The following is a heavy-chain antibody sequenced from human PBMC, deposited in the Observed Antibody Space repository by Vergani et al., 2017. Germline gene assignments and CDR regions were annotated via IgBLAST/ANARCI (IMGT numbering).Heavy chain of an antibody. CDR2: IWYDGSNK. Sequence: QVQLVESGGGVVLPGRSLRLSCAASGFTFSSYGIHWVRQAPGKGLEWVAVIWYDGSNKYYADSVKGRFTISRDNSKNTLYLQMNSLRAEDTAVYCCARGRETTPGYFYMDVWGKGTTVTVPS. CDR3: ARGRETTPGYFYMDV. CDR1: GFTFSSYG. D-gene: IGHD4-11*01. J-gene: IGHJ6*03. V-gene: IGHV3-33*01.